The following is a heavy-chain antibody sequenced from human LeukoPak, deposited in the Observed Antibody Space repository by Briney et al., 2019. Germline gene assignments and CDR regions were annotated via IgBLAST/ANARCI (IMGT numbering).Heavy chain of an antibody. Sequence: SVKVSCKASGGTFSSYAISWVRQAPGQALEWMGWITPFNGNTNYAQKFQDRVTITRDRSMSTAYMELSSLRSEDTAMYYCASFTGDYGGPIDIWGQGTMVTVSS. V-gene: IGHV1-45*02. CDR3: ASFTGDYGGPIDI. CDR2: ITPFNGNT. J-gene: IGHJ3*02. CDR1: GGTFSSYA. D-gene: IGHD4-23*01.